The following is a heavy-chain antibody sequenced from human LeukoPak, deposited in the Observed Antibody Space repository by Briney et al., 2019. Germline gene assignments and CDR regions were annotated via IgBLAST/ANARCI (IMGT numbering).Heavy chain of an antibody. D-gene: IGHD2-2*01. V-gene: IGHV3-20*04. J-gene: IGHJ4*02. CDR3: ARRYCSSTSCLIDY. CDR2: INWNGGRK. CDR1: GFTFDDYE. Sequence: PGGSLRLSCAASGFTFDDYEMSWVRQAPGKGLEWVAGINWNGGRKGYADSVKGRFTISRDNAKNSLYLQMNSLRAEDTAVYYCARRYCSSTSCLIDYWGQGTLVTVSS.